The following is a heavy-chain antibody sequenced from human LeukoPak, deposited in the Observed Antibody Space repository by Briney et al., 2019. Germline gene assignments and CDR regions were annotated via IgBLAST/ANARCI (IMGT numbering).Heavy chain of an antibody. CDR1: GYTLTSYD. V-gene: IGHV1-8*03. Sequence: ASVKVSCKASGYTLTSYDINWVRQATGQGLEWMGWMNPNSGNTGYAQKFQGRVTITRNTSISTAYMELSSLGSEDTAVYFCARATSLYYYYTMDVWGPGATVTVSS. CDR2: MNPNSGNT. J-gene: IGHJ6*02. D-gene: IGHD3-16*02. CDR3: ARATSLYYYYTMDV.